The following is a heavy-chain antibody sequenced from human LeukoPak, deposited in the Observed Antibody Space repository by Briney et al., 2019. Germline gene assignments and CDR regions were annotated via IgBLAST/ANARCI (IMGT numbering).Heavy chain of an antibody. J-gene: IGHJ4*02. V-gene: IGHV1-46*01. CDR2: INPSGGST. D-gene: IGHD3-9*01. Sequence: GASVKVSCKASGYTFTSYYMHWVRQAPGQGLEWMGIINPSGGSTSYAQKFQGRVTMTRDTSTSTVYMELSSLRSEDTAVYYCARGLRYFDWLGTYFDYWGQGTLVTVSS. CDR3: ARGLRYFDWLGTYFDY. CDR1: GYTFTSYY.